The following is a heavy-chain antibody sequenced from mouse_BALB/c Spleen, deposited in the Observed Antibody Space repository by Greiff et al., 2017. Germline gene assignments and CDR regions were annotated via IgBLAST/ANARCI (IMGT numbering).Heavy chain of an antibody. CDR1: GFTFSSYG. J-gene: IGHJ4*01. V-gene: IGHV5-6*01. CDR2: ISSGGSYT. Sequence: EVKLVESGGDLVKPGGSLKLSCAASGFTFSSYGMSWVRQTPDKRLEWVATISSGGSYTYYPDSVKGRFTISRDNAKNTLYLQMSSLKSEDTAMYYCARGRPHYAMDYWGQGTSVTVSS. CDR3: ARGRPHYAMDY.